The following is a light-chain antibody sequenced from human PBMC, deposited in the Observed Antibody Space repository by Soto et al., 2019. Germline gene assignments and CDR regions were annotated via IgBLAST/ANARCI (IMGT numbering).Light chain of an antibody. CDR3: QQDNSWPPL. CDR2: AAS. Sequence: DIVMTQSPATLSVSPGERATLSCRASQNISSNLAWYQRKPGQAPRLLLFAASSRATGIPARFSGSGSGTEVTLTISSLQSEDFAVYCGQQDNSWPPLFGQGTKLEIK. J-gene: IGKJ2*01. CDR1: QNISSN. V-gene: IGKV3-15*01.